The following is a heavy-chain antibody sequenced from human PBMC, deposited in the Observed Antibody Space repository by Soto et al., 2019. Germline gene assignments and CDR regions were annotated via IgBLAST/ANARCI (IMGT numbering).Heavy chain of an antibody. D-gene: IGHD2-2*01. CDR3: ARDSLGYCTSTSCYWSEDY. Sequence: GGSLRLSCSASGFTFSTYWMSWVCQAPGKGLEWVANIKQDGSEKYYVDSVKGRFTISRDNAKNSLYLQMNSLRAEDTAVYYCARDSLGYCTSTSCYWSEDYWGQGTLVTVSS. CDR2: IKQDGSEK. J-gene: IGHJ4*02. CDR1: GFTFSTYW. V-gene: IGHV3-7*03.